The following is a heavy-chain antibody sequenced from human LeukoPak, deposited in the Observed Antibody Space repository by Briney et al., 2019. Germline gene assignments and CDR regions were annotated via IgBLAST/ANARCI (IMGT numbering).Heavy chain of an antibody. J-gene: IGHJ4*02. D-gene: IGHD3-22*01. CDR3: ARGENYDSSGYGKLDY. Sequence: GGSLRLSCAASGFTFSSYAMKWVRQAPGKGLVWVSRVNSDGSSTSYADSVKGRFTISRDNAKNTLYLQMNSLRAEDTAVYYCARGENYDSSGYGKLDYWGQGTLVTVSS. CDR2: VNSDGSST. V-gene: IGHV3-74*01. CDR1: GFTFSSYA.